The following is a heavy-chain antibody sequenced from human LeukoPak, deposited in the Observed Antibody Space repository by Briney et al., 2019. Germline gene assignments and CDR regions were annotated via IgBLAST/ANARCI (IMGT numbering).Heavy chain of an antibody. J-gene: IGHJ3*02. CDR2: IYYSGST. Sequence: PSETLSLTCTVSGGSISSSSYYWGWIRQPPGKGLEWIGSIYYSGSTYYNPSLKSRVTISVDTSKNQFSLKLSSVTAADTAVYYCARYVTSSWSPPVSFDIWGQGTMVTVSS. CDR1: GGSISSSSYY. D-gene: IGHD6-6*01. CDR3: ARYVTSSWSPPVSFDI. V-gene: IGHV4-39*01.